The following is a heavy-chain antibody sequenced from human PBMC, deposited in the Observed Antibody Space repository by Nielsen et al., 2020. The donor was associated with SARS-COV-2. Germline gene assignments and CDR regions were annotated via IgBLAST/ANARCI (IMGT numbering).Heavy chain of an antibody. CDR1: GFTFDDYA. CDR2: ISWNSGSI. D-gene: IGHD6-19*01. V-gene: IGHV3-9*01. Sequence: SLKISCAASGFTFDDYAMYWVRQAPGKGLEWVSGISWNSGSIGYADSVKGRFTISRDNAKNSLYLQMNSLRAEDTALYYCAKDLLAVAGRNSVVGFDYWGQGTLVTVSS. J-gene: IGHJ4*02. CDR3: AKDLLAVAGRNSVVGFDY.